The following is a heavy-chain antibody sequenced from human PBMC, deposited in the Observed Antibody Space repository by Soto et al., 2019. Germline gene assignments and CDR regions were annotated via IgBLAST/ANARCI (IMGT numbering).Heavy chain of an antibody. V-gene: IGHV3-23*01. CDR1: GFRFGENA. Sequence: PGGSLKLSSAASGFRFGENAMSWVRQAPGKGLEWVSGISDSGATTYYADSVRGRFTISRDNSKNTLYLQMKSLRAEDSASYYCAKEDTSSGSLDYWGQGALVTVSS. CDR2: ISDSGATT. J-gene: IGHJ4*02. D-gene: IGHD6-19*01. CDR3: AKEDTSSGSLDY.